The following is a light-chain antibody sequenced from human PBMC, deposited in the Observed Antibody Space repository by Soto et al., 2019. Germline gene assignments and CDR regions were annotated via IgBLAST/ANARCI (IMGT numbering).Light chain of an antibody. CDR2: DVS. V-gene: IGLV2-14*01. CDR1: SSDVGGYNY. J-gene: IGLJ2*01. Sequence: QSVLTQPASVSGSPGQSNTISCTGTSSDVGGYNYVSWYQQHPGKAPKLMIYDVSNRPSGVSNRFSGSKSGNTASLTISGLQAEDEADYYCQSYDSSLSGVVFGGGTKLTVL. CDR3: QSYDSSLSGVV.